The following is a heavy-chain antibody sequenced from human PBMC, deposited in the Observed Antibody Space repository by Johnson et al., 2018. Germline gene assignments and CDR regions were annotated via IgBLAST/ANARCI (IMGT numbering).Heavy chain of an antibody. Sequence: VQLVESGGGLVQPGGSLRLSCAASGFTFSNYAMNWVRQAPGKGLEWVSSISGSGGRTFYADSVQGRCTISRDKTKNTLYLQMNSLRVEDTAVCYWAKDLSFDHYYGMDAVGQGTTVTVSS. CDR2: ISGSGGRT. CDR3: AKDLSFDHYYGMDA. CDR1: GFTFSNYA. V-gene: IGHV3-23*04. D-gene: IGHD3-9*01. J-gene: IGHJ6*02.